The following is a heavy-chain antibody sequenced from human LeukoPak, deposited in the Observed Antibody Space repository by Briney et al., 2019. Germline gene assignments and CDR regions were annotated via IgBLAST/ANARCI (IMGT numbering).Heavy chain of an antibody. J-gene: IGHJ3*02. V-gene: IGHV7-4-1*02. D-gene: IGHD3-3*01. Sequence: GASVKVSCKASGYTFTYYGLNWVRQAPGRGLEWMGWINTNTGNPTYAQGFTGPFVFSLDTSVSTAYLQISSLKAEDTAVYYCARVAYDFWSGYYAFDIWGQGTMVAVSS. CDR1: GYTFTYYG. CDR2: INTNTGNP. CDR3: ARVAYDFWSGYYAFDI.